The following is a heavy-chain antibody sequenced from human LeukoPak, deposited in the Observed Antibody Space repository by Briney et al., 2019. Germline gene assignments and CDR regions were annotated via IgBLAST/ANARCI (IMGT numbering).Heavy chain of an antibody. V-gene: IGHV3-72*01. CDR3: GIPPYGDYVFDY. D-gene: IGHD4-17*01. J-gene: IGHJ4*02. CDR1: EFTFSDYY. Sequence: TGGSLRLSCTASEFTFSDYYVDWVRQAPGKGREWVGRTRNKANSYTRDYAASVKGRFTISRDDSRNSVYLQMSSLKTEDTAVYYCGIPPYGDYVFDYWGQGTLVTVSS. CDR2: TRNKANSYTR.